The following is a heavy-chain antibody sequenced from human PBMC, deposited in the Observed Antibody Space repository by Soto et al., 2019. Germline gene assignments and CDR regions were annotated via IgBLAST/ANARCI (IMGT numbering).Heavy chain of an antibody. CDR3: ARALWFGDPYYYYYGMDV. D-gene: IGHD3-10*01. CDR1: GGSISSSNW. Sequence: ASETLSLTCAVSGGSISSSNWWSWVRQPPGKGLEWIGEIYHSGSTNYNPSLKSRVTISVDKSKNQFSLKLSSVTAADTAVYYCARALWFGDPYYYYYGMDVWGQGTTVTVSS. V-gene: IGHV4-4*02. J-gene: IGHJ6*02. CDR2: IYHSGST.